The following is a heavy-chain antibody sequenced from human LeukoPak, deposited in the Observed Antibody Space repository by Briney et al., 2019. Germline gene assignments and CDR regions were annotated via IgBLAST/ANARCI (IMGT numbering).Heavy chain of an antibody. CDR2: IYTSGST. D-gene: IGHD5-18*01. CDR3: ASPTDTAMVNSAFDI. CDR1: GGSMSSYY. J-gene: IGHJ3*02. V-gene: IGHV4-4*07. Sequence: SETLSLTCTVSGGSMSSYYWSWIRQPAGKGLEWIGRIYTSGSTNYNPSLKSRVTMSVDTSKNQFSLKLSSVTAADTAVYYCASPTDTAMVNSAFDIWGQGTMVTVSS.